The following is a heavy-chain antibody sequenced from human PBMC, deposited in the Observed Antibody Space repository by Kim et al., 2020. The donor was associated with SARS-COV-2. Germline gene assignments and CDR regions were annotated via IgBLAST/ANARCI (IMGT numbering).Heavy chain of an antibody. V-gene: IGHV3-9*01. J-gene: IGHJ1*01. D-gene: IGHD6-13*01. CDR2: ISWNSGSI. CDR3: AKDSGVAAAGTGYFQH. Sequence: GGSLRLSCAASGFTFDDYAMHWVRQAPGKGLEWVSGISWNSGSIGYADSVKGRFTISRDNAKNSLYLQMNSLRAEDTALYYCAKDSGVAAAGTGYFQHWGQGTLVTVSS. CDR1: GFTFDDYA.